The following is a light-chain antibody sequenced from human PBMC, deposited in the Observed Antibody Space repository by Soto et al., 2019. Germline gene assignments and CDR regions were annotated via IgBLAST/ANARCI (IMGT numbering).Light chain of an antibody. J-gene: IGKJ5*01. CDR1: QSVSSSY. Sequence: EIVLTQSPGTLSLSPGERATLSCRASQSVSSSYLAWYQQKPGQAPRLLIYGASSRATGIPDRFSGSGSGTDFTITVSTQEPDYSGVSYCHQNCSSPPVSLGQGTRLAIK. V-gene: IGKV3-20*01. CDR3: HQNCSSPPVS. CDR2: GAS.